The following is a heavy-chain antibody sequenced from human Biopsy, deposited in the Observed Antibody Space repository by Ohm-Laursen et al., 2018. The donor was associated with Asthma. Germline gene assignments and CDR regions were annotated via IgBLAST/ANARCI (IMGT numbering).Heavy chain of an antibody. J-gene: IGHJ6*02. Sequence: SLRLSCAASGFTFRSYAMHWVRQAPGKGLEWVAVGGSYYDGGLKYYADSVNGRFTVSRDDSKSTLYLQMNSLRPDDTAVYYCARDLGTTRMDVWGQGTTVTVSS. CDR1: GFTFRSYA. CDR3: ARDLGTTRMDV. CDR2: GGSYYDGGLK. V-gene: IGHV3-30-3*01. D-gene: IGHD1-1*01.